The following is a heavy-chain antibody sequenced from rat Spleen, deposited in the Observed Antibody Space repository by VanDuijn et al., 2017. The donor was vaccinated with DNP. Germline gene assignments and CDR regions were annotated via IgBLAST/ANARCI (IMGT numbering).Heavy chain of an antibody. D-gene: IGHD1-12*02. Sequence: EVQLVESGGGLVQPGRSLKLSCTASGFTFSDYYMAWVRQAPTKGLEWVAYISFDGRGTDNGDSVKGRFTISRDNAKSTLYLQMNSLRSEDMATYYCARPDYYDGSYPHYWGQGVMVTVSS. CDR2: ISFDGRGT. CDR1: GFTFSDYY. J-gene: IGHJ2*01. CDR3: ARPDYYDGSYPHY. V-gene: IGHV5-22*01.